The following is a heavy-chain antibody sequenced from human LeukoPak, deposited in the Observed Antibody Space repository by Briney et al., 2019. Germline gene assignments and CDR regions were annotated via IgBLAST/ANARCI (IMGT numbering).Heavy chain of an antibody. Sequence: ASVKVSCKASGYTFTGYYMHWVRQAPGQGLEWMGWINPNSGGTNYAQKFQGRVTMTRDTSISTAYMELSRLRSDDTAVYYCARGGYYYDCSGSVDYWGQGTLVTVSS. CDR3: ARGGYYYDCSGSVDY. J-gene: IGHJ4*02. CDR1: GYTFTGYY. D-gene: IGHD3-22*01. V-gene: IGHV1-2*02. CDR2: INPNSGGT.